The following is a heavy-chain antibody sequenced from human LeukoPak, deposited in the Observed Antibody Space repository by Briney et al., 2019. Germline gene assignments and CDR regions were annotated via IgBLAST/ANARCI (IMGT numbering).Heavy chain of an antibody. CDR1: GFTFSSYG. CDR3: ARDSDIAAAGDAFDI. CDR2: ISSSSSYI. J-gene: IGHJ3*02. Sequence: TTGGSLRLSCAASGFTFSSYGMNWVRQAPGKGLEWVSSISSSSSYIYYADSVKGRFTISRDNAKNSLYLQMNSLRAEDTAVYYCARDSDIAAAGDAFDIWGQGTMVTVSS. D-gene: IGHD6-13*01. V-gene: IGHV3-21*01.